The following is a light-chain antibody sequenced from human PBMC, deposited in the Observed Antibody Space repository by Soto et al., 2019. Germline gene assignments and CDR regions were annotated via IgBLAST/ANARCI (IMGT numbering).Light chain of an antibody. CDR3: SSYTSSSTLYV. V-gene: IGLV2-14*01. CDR2: DVS. Sequence: QSVLTQPASVSGSPGQWITISCTGTSSDVGGSNYVSWYQQHPGKVPKLMIYDVSNRPSGVSNRFSGSKSGNTASLTISGLQAEDEADYYCSSYTSSSTLYVFGTGTKLTVL. CDR1: SSDVGGSNY. J-gene: IGLJ1*01.